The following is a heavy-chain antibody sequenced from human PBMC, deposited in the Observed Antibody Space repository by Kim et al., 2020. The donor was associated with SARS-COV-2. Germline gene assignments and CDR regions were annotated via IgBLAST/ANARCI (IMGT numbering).Heavy chain of an antibody. J-gene: IGHJ4*02. D-gene: IGHD4-17*01. CDR1: GGSISSYY. Sequence: SETPSLTCTVSGGSISSYYWSWIRQPPGKGLEWIGYIYYSGSTNYNPSLKSRVTISVDTSKNQFSLKLSSVTAADTAVYYCARGYGDYVGDYWGQGTLVTVSS. V-gene: IGHV4-59*08. CDR3: ARGYGDYVGDY. CDR2: IYYSGST.